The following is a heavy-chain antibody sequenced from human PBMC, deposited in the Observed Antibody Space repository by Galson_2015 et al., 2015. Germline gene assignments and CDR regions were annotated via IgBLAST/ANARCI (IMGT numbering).Heavy chain of an antibody. CDR2: ITSSGTTI. D-gene: IGHD3-9*01. CDR3: ARGLTRSFDP. Sequence: SLRLSCAASGFTFSSYSMNWVRQAPGKGPEWVSYITSSGTTIYYADSVQGRFTISRDNAKNSLYLQMNSLRDDDTAVYYCARGLTRSFDPWGQGTLVTVSS. J-gene: IGHJ5*02. CDR1: GFTFSSYS. V-gene: IGHV3-48*02.